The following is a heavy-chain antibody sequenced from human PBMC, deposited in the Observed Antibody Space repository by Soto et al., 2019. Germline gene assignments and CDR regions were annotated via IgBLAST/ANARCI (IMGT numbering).Heavy chain of an antibody. CDR1: GFSLSTNGVG. Sequence: QITLKESGPTLVKPTQTLTLTCTFSGFSLSTNGVGVGWVRQPPGKALEWLALIYWNDDKRYSPSLRSRLAITKDTSKNQVVLKMTNMDPVDTATYYCAHRGGGEDSVWGGYRTAGAYYYDGLDVWGQGTTATVSS. CDR2: IYWNDDK. J-gene: IGHJ6*02. V-gene: IGHV2-5*01. CDR3: AHRGGGEDSVWGGYRTAGAYYYDGLDV. D-gene: IGHD3-16*02.